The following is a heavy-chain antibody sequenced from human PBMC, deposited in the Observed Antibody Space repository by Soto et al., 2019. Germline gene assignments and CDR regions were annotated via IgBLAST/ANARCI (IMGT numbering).Heavy chain of an antibody. V-gene: IGHV3-48*01. CDR2: ISSSSSTI. CDR1: GFTFSSYS. CDR3: ARDYSSYGPFDY. D-gene: IGHD5-18*01. J-gene: IGHJ4*02. Sequence: XXSLRLACAASGFTFSSYSMNWVLQAPGKGLEWVSYISSSSSTIYYADSVKGRFTISRDNAKNSLYLQMNSLRAEDTAVYYCARDYSSYGPFDYWGQGTLVTVSS.